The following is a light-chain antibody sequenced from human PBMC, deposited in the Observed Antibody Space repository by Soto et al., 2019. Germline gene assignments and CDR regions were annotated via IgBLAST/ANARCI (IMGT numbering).Light chain of an antibody. V-gene: IGLV1-40*01. J-gene: IGLJ1*01. Sequence: QPVLTQPASVSGAPGQSVSISCTGTTSNLGAGYDVHWYQHLPGTAPTLLISDNTNRPSGVPDRFSGSKSGSSASLAISGLQSEDEADYYCQSYDNSLRAYVFGPGTKLTVL. CDR2: DNT. CDR1: TSNLGAGYD. CDR3: QSYDNSLRAYV.